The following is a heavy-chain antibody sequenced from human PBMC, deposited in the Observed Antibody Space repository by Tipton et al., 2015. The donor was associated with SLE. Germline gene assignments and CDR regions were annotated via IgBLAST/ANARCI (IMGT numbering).Heavy chain of an antibody. Sequence: TLSLTCAVSSGSISSSNWWSWVRQPPEKGLEWIGEIYHTGTTNYNPSLRSRVTISADRSKKHFSLMLSSVTAADTAVYFCTRAEFSSNWYMYWHFDLWGRGTLVTVSS. CDR3: TRAEFSSNWYMYWHFDL. V-gene: IGHV4-4*01. CDR1: SGSISSSNW. D-gene: IGHD6-13*01. CDR2: IYHTGTT. J-gene: IGHJ2*01.